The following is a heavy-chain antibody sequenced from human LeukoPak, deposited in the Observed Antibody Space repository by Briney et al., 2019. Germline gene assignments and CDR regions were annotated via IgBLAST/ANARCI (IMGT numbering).Heavy chain of an antibody. V-gene: IGHV4-30-2*01. CDR3: ARVLGIAAAGTGYYYYYMDV. J-gene: IGHJ6*03. CDR1: GGSISSGGYY. CDR2: IYHSGST. Sequence: SQTLSLTCTVSGGSISSGGYYWSWIRQPPGKGLEWIGYIYHSGSTYYNPSLKSRVTISVDRSKNQFSLKLSSVTAADTAVYYCARVLGIAAAGTGYYYYYMDVWGKGTTVTVSS. D-gene: IGHD6-13*01.